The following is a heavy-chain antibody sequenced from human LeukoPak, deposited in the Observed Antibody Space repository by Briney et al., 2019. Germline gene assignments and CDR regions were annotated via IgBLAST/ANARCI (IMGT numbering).Heavy chain of an antibody. V-gene: IGHV3-33*01. CDR3: ARRSPYYDFWSGYYYYGMDV. D-gene: IGHD3-3*01. CDR2: IRYDGSNK. J-gene: IGHJ6*02. Sequence: PGGSLRLSCAASGFTFSSYGIHWVRQAPGKGLEWVAVIRYDGSNKYYADSVKGRFTISRDNSKNTLYLQMNSLRAEDTAVYYCARRSPYYDFWSGYYYYGMDVWGQGTTVTVS. CDR1: GFTFSSYG.